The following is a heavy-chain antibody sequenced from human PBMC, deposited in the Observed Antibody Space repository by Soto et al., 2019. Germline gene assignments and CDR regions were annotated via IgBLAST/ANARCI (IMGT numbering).Heavy chain of an antibody. Sequence: GASVKVSCKASGHSFTDYHIHWVRQAPGQGLEWLGRINPKSGGTSTAQKFQGWVTMTRDGSISTVYMELTRLRSDDTAVYFCARGHSTDCSNGVCSFFYNHEMDVWGQGTTVTVS. J-gene: IGHJ6*02. CDR1: GHSFTDYH. CDR2: INPKSGGT. D-gene: IGHD2-8*01. V-gene: IGHV1-2*04. CDR3: ARGHSTDCSNGVCSFFYNHEMDV.